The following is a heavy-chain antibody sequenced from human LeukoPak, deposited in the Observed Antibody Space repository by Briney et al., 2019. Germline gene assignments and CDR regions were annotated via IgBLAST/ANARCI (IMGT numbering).Heavy chain of an antibody. D-gene: IGHD2-2*01. J-gene: IGHJ4*02. V-gene: IGHV4-59*01. CDR3: ARVRYCSTNRCYDREFDN. CDR1: GGSISNYY. Sequence: SETLSLTCTVSGGSISNYYWSCIRQPPGKGLEWIGYIYYSGNTNYNPSLKSRVTISVDTSKNQFSLKLNSVTAADTAVYYCARVRYCSTNRCYDREFDNWGQGTLVTVSS. CDR2: IYYSGNT.